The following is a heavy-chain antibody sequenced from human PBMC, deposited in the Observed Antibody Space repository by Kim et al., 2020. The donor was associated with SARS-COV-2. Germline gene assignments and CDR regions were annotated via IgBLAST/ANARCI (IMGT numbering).Heavy chain of an antibody. CDR1: GYSFTSSY. CDR2: INPSGGSQ. D-gene: IGHD6-13*01. Sequence: ASVKVSCKASGYSFTSSYMHWVRQAPGQGLEGMGIINPSGGSQSYAQKFQGRVTMNRDTSTSTVYMELSSLRSEDTAVYFCARKSIAAAGLDYWGQGTLVTVYS. V-gene: IGHV1-46*01. CDR3: ARKSIAAAGLDY. J-gene: IGHJ4*02.